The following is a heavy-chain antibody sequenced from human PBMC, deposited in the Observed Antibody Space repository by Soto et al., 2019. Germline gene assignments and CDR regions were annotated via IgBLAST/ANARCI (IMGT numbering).Heavy chain of an antibody. Sequence: EVQLVESGGGLVQPGGSLRLSCAASGFTFSSYWMSWVRQAPGKGLEWVANIKQDGSEKYYVDSVKGQFTISRDNAKNSLYLQMNSLRAEDTAVYYCARGVVPAAMYPHYYYYYMDVWGKGTTVTVSS. CDR1: GFTFSSYW. V-gene: IGHV3-7*04. CDR2: IKQDGSEK. J-gene: IGHJ6*03. CDR3: ARGVVPAAMYPHYYYYYMDV. D-gene: IGHD2-2*01.